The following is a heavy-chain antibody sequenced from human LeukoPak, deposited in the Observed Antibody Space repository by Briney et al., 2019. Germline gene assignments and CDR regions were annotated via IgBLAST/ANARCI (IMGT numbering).Heavy chain of an antibody. V-gene: IGHV1-46*01. CDR2: INPSGGST. CDR3: ARQLERLYYFDY. CDR1: GYTFTSYY. Sequence: ASVKVSCKASGYTFTSYYMHWVRQAPGQGLEWMGIINPSGGSTSYAQKFQGRVTMTRDTSASTVYMELSSLRSEDTAVYYCARQLERLYYFDYWGQGTLVTVSS. J-gene: IGHJ4*02. D-gene: IGHD1-1*01.